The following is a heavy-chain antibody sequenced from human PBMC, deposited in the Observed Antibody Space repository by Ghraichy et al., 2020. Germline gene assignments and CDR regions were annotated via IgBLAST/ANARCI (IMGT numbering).Heavy chain of an antibody. CDR2: LNIDGTTV. J-gene: IGHJ4*02. D-gene: IGHD1-14*01. V-gene: IGHV3-74*01. Sequence: GGSLRLSCAASGFSFTDYWMHWVRHAPGRGLEWVSHLNIDGTTVNYADSVKGRFTISRDNAKNTMYLQMISLTVEDTAVYYCVRSYKEGLRHFDYWGQGTLVTVSS. CDR3: VRSYKEGLRHFDY. CDR1: GFSFTDYW.